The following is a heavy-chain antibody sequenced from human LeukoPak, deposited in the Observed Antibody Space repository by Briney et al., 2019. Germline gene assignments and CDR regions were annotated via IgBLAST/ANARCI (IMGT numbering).Heavy chain of an antibody. V-gene: IGHV3-11*01. Sequence: GGSLRLSCAVSGFTFSDYYMSWIRQAPGKGLEWVSYISSGGSTIFHADSVKGRFTISRDNAENSLYLQMNSLRAEDTAVYYCARRAAPGRGFDYWGQGTLVTVSS. CDR1: GFTFSDYY. CDR3: ARRAAPGRGFDY. J-gene: IGHJ4*02. D-gene: IGHD6-13*01. CDR2: ISSGGSTI.